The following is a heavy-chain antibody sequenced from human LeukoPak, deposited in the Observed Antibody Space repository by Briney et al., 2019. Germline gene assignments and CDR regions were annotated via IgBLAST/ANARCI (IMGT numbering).Heavy chain of an antibody. Sequence: SETPSLTCTVSGGSISSYYWSWIRQPAGKGLEWIGRIYTSGSTNYNPSLKSRVTMSVDTSKNQFSLKLSSVTAADTAVYYCARVGPRVVVPAAIVDYYYYYMDVWGKGTTVTVSS. J-gene: IGHJ6*03. CDR1: GGSISSYY. D-gene: IGHD2-2*02. CDR3: ARVGPRVVVPAAIVDYYYYYMDV. V-gene: IGHV4-4*07. CDR2: IYTSGST.